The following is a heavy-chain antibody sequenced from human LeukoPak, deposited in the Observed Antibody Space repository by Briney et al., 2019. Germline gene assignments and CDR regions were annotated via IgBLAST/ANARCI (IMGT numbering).Heavy chain of an antibody. CDR3: ARTTMVTRAFDP. CDR2: IYWDDDN. J-gene: IGHJ5*02. CDR1: GFSINSSGEG. D-gene: IGHD4-17*01. V-gene: IGHV2-5*02. Sequence: SGPMLVKPTQTLTLTCSLPGFSINSSGEGVGWIRQPPGKALEWLALIYWDDDNRYSPSLTSRLTITKDTSRNHVVLTLSNVQTVDTGSYYCARTTMVTRAFDPWGQGILVTVSS.